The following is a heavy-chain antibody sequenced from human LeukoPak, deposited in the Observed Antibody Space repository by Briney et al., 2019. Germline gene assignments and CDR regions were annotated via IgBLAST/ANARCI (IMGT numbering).Heavy chain of an antibody. D-gene: IGHD6-13*01. Sequence: PSETLSLTCTVSGGSISSGDYYWSWIRQPPGKGLEWIGYIYYSGSTYYNPSLKSRVTISVDTSKNQFSLKLSSVTAADTAVYYCAREGEQQLAFGSYFDYWGQGTLVTVSS. CDR1: GGSISSGDYY. V-gene: IGHV4-30-4*01. CDR2: IYYSGST. J-gene: IGHJ4*02. CDR3: AREGEQQLAFGSYFDY.